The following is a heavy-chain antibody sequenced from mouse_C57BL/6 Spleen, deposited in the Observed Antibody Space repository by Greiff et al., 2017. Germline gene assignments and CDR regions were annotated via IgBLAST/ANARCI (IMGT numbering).Heavy chain of an antibody. CDR2: ISDGGSYT. V-gene: IGHV5-4*03. D-gene: IGHD2-10*01. CDR3: ARSYSGFAY. CDR1: GFTFSSYA. J-gene: IGHJ3*01. Sequence: EVKLVESGGGLVKPGGSLKLSCAASGFTFSSYAMSWVRQTPEKRLEWVATISDGGSYTYYPDNVKGRFTISRDNAKNNLYLQMSHLKSEDTAMYYCARSYSGFAYWGQGTLVTVSA.